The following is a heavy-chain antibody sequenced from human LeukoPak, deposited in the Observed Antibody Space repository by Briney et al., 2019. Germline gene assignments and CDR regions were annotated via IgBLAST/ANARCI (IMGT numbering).Heavy chain of an antibody. Sequence: GGSLRLSCAASGFTFSRHWMSWVRQAPGKGLEWVANIKQDGSGKYYVDSVKGRFTISRDNAKNSLSLQMNSLRAEDTTLYYCARALRAQWLSFDYWGQGILVTVSS. CDR1: GFTFSRHW. CDR3: ARALRAQWLSFDY. V-gene: IGHV3-7*01. D-gene: IGHD6-19*01. J-gene: IGHJ4*02. CDR2: IKQDGSGK.